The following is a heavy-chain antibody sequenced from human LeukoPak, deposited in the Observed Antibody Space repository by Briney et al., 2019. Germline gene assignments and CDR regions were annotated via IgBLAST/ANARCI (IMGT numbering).Heavy chain of an antibody. CDR1: GFTFSSCA. J-gene: IGHJ4*02. CDR3: AKNAGSGWSYDY. Sequence: PGGSLRLSCAASGFTFSSCAMNWVRQAPGKGLEWVSYITSSSSTIYYADSVKGRFTISRDNAKSSLFLQMNSLRAEDTAVYYCAKNAGSGWSYDYWGQGTLVTVSS. D-gene: IGHD6-19*01. V-gene: IGHV3-48*01. CDR2: ITSSSSTI.